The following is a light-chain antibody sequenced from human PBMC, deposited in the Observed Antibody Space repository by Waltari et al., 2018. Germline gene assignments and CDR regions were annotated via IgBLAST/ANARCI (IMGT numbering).Light chain of an antibody. CDR2: DDK. CDR1: SGSIVSHN. Sequence: NFMLTQPHSVSQSPGKTVTISCTRRSGSIVSHNLQWHQQRPGSAPTTVIYDDKQRPSGVPDRFSGSIDSSSNSASLTISGLKAEDEADYYCQSDDSSNKKIFGGGTKLTVL. V-gene: IGLV6-57*03. J-gene: IGLJ2*01. CDR3: QSDDSSNKKI.